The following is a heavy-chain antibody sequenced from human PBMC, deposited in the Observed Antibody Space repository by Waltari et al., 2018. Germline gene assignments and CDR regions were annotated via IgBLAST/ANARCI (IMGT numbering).Heavy chain of an antibody. D-gene: IGHD2-8*01. Sequence: EVQLVESGGGLIQPGGPLRVACAASGFTVSTNSISVVRPVPGEGLEWVSLFHSGGRTHYADSVKGRFIISRDNSKNTVYLQMNSLRAEDTAMYYCAGDLYGATNPDWGQGTLVTVSS. J-gene: IGHJ4*02. CDR1: GFTVSTNS. CDR3: AGDLYGATNPD. CDR2: FHSGGRT. V-gene: IGHV3-53*01.